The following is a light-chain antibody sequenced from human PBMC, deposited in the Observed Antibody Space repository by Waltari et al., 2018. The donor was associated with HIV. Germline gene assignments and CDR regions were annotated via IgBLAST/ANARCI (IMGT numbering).Light chain of an antibody. V-gene: IGLV2-23*02. J-gene: IGLJ1*01. CDR2: EVT. Sequence: QSALTQPASVSGSPGQSITISCTGTSSDVGSYNVVSWYQQHPGKAPKLMMYEVTKRPSGVSNRFSGSKSGNTASLTISGRQAEDEADYYFCSYAGRSTHVCGTGTKVTVL. CDR1: SSDVGSYNV. CDR3: CSYAGRSTHV.